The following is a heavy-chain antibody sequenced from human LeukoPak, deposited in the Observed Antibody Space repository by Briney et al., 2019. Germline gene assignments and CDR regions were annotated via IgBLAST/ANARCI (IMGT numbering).Heavy chain of an antibody. CDR3: ARGGRGYCYSTSCSPPPEY. D-gene: IGHD2-2*01. CDR1: GGSFSGYY. J-gene: IGHJ4*02. Sequence: SETLSLTCAVYGGSFSGYYWSWIRQPPGKGLEWIGEFNHSGSTNYNPSLKSRVTISVDTSKNQFSLKLSSVTAADTAVYYCARGGRGYCYSTSCSPPPEYWGQGTLVTVSS. CDR2: FNHSGST. V-gene: IGHV4-34*01.